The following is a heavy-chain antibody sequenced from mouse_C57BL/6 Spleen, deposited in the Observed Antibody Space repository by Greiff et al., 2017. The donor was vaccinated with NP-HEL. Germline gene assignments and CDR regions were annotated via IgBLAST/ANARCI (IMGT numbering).Heavy chain of an antibody. V-gene: IGHV7-3*01. CDR1: GFTFTDYY. CDR2: IRNKANGYTT. CDR3: ASHTYSCMDY. D-gene: IGHD2-10*01. J-gene: IGHJ4*01. Sequence: EVQLVESGGGLVQPGGSLSLSCAASGFTFTDYYMSWVRQPPGKALEWLGFIRNKANGYTTEYSASVKGRFTISRDNSQSILYLQMNALRAEDSATYYCASHTYSCMDYWGQGTSVTVSS.